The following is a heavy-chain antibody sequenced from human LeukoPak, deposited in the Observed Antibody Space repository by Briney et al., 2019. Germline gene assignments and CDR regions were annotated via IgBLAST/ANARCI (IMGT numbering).Heavy chain of an antibody. Sequence: PGGSLRLSCAASGFTFSSCELSWVRQAPAKGLEWVSYVSSSGSIIYYADSVKGRFTISRDNSKNTLYLQMNSLRAEDTAVYYCAKLSVVVAATTQLDYWGQGTLVTVSS. D-gene: IGHD2-15*01. CDR3: AKLSVVVAATTQLDY. J-gene: IGHJ4*02. CDR1: GFTFSSCE. V-gene: IGHV3-48*03. CDR2: VSSSGSII.